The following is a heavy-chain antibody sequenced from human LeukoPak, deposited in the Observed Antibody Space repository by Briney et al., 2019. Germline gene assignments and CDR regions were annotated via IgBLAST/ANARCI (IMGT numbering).Heavy chain of an antibody. CDR1: GYTFTSYD. CDR2: MNPNSGNT. V-gene: IGHV1-8*01. D-gene: IGHD6-19*01. CDR3: ARDQGIAVAVHDY. J-gene: IGHJ4*02. Sequence: ASVKVSCKASGYTFTSYDINWVRQATGQGLEWMGWMNPNSGNTGYAQHFQGRVTMTRNTSTSTAYMELNSLRAEDTAVYYCARDQGIAVAVHDYWAQGTLVTVSS.